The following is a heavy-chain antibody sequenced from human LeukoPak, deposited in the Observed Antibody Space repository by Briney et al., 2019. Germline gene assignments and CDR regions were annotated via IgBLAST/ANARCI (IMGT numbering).Heavy chain of an antibody. V-gene: IGHV1-2*02. J-gene: IGHJ6*03. Sequence: ASVKVSCKASGYTFTGYYMHWVRQAPGQGLEWMGWINPNSGGTNYAQKFQGRVTMTRDTSISTAYMELSRLRSDDTAVYYCARDLWKGATQYYYYYYYMDVWGKGTTVTVSS. CDR2: INPNSGGT. CDR1: GYTFTGYY. CDR3: ARDLWKGATQYYYYYYYMDV. D-gene: IGHD1-26*01.